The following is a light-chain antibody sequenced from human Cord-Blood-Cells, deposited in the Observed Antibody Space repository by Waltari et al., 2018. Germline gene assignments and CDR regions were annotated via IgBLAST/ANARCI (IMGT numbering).Light chain of an antibody. J-gene: IGKJ1*01. CDR2: AAS. CDR3: QQYYSYPRT. CDR1: QGISSY. V-gene: IGKV1-8*01. Sequence: AIRMTQSPSSFSASTGDRVTITCRACQGISSYLAWYQQKPGKAPKLLIYAASTVQSGVPSRFSGSGSGTDFTLTISCLQSEDFATYYCQQYYSYPRTFGQGTKVEIK.